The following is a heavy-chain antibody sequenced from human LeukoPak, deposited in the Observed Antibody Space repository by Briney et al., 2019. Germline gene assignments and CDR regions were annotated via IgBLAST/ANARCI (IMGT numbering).Heavy chain of an antibody. D-gene: IGHD5-12*01. CDR1: GYTFTSYY. CDR2: INPSGGST. CDR3: ARVGSGYDLSHYYYYYMDV. Sequence: ASVKVSCKASGYTFTSYYMHWVRQAPGHGLEWMGIINPSGGSTSYAQKFQGRVTMTRDTSTSTVYMELSSLRSEDTAVYYCARVGSGYDLSHYYYYYMDVWGKGTTVTVSS. J-gene: IGHJ6*03. V-gene: IGHV1-46*01.